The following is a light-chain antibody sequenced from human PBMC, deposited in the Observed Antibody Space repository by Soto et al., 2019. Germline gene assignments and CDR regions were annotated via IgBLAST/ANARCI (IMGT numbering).Light chain of an antibody. V-gene: IGKV3-20*01. CDR2: GKS. CDR1: QSISRT. CDR3: QQYGNSPIT. Sequence: EIVMAQSPATLSVSPGERATLSCRASQSISRTLAWYQQKPGQAPRLIIYGKSSRATGIPDRFSGSGSGTDFTLTISSLEPEDFAVYYCQQYGNSPITCGQGTRLEIK. J-gene: IGKJ5*01.